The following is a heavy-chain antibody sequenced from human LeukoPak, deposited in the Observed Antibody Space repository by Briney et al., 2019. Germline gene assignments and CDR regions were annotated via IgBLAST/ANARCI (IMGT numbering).Heavy chain of an antibody. CDR2: IKQDGRDK. CDR3: VRGYRKLED. V-gene: IGHV3-7*01. D-gene: IGHD2-2*02. J-gene: IGHJ4*02. CDR1: GFAFSSYL. Sequence: GGSLRLSCAASGFAFSSYLMSWVRQAPGKGLEWVAYIKQDGRDKYYVDSVKGRFTISRDNAKNSLCLQMNSLRAEDTAVYYCVRGYRKLEDWGQGTLVTVSS.